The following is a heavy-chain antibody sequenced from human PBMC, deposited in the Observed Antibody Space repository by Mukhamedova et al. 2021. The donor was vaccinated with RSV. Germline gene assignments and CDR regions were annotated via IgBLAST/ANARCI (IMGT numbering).Heavy chain of an antibody. CDR2: INPRGGST. Sequence: EYMGKINPRGGSTTYAQRFQGRVTMTRDTSTSTVYMQLSSLRFDDTAVYYCAREGVEWLPDYWCFDLWGRGTLVTVSS. CDR3: AREGVEWLPDYWCFDL. J-gene: IGHJ2*01. V-gene: IGHV1-46*01. D-gene: IGHD3-3*01.